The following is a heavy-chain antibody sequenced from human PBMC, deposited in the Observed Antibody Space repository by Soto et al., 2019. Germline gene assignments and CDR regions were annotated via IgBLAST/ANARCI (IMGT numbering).Heavy chain of an antibody. J-gene: IGHJ4*02. CDR3: AIILTGYCSPFDY. CDR2: ISGSGDTT. D-gene: IGHD3-9*01. V-gene: IGHV3-23*01. CDR1: GFTFSRDA. Sequence: EVQLLESGGGLVQPGGSLRLSCAGSGFTFSRDAMTWVRQAPGKGLEWVSSISGSGDTTYYADSVRGRFIISTDNSKNTLCLLMNSLRAEDTAVYYCAIILTGYCSPFDYWGQGTLVTVSS.